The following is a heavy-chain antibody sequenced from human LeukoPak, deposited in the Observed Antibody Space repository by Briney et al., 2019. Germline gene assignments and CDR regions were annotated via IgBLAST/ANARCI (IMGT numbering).Heavy chain of an antibody. CDR1: GFTFEEYS. V-gene: IGHV3-43*01. CDR2: IRWDGGTT. D-gene: IGHD6-13*01. Sequence: GGSLRLSCAASGFTFEEYSMQWVRRPPGKGLEWVAVIRWDGGTTYYADSVKGRFTISRDNSEKSVYLQMNSLRVEDTALYYCAKDRAAAGPPYFDYWGQGTLVTVSS. J-gene: IGHJ4*02. CDR3: AKDRAAAGPPYFDY.